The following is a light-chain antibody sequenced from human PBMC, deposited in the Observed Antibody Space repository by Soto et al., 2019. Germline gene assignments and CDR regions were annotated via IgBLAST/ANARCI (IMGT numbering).Light chain of an antibody. CDR3: SSYAGSNNFV. CDR2: EVS. V-gene: IGLV2-8*01. J-gene: IGLJ1*01. CDR1: SSDVGGYNY. Sequence: QSVLTQPPSASGSPGQSVTISCTGTSSDVGGYNYVSWYQRHPGKAPKLMIYEVSERPSGVPDRFSGSKSSNTASLTVSGLRAEDEADYYCSSYAGSNNFVFGTGTK.